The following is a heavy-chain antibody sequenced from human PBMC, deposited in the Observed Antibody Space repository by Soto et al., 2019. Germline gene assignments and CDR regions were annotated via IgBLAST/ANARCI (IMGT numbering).Heavy chain of an antibody. D-gene: IGHD4-17*01. CDR3: ARESYGDYYYYGMDV. CDR2: IYYSGST. V-gene: IGHV4-30-4*01. J-gene: IGHJ6*02. CDR1: GGSISSGDYY. Sequence: QVQLQESGPGLVKPSQTLSLTCTVSGGSISSGDYYWSWIRQPPGKGLEWIGYIYYSGSTYYNPSLKSRVTISVDTSQNQFSLKLSSVTAADTAVYYCARESYGDYYYYGMDVWGQGTTVTVSS.